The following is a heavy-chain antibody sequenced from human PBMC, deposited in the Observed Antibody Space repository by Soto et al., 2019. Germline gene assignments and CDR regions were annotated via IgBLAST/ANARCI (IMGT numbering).Heavy chain of an antibody. CDR1: GGSISSYY. D-gene: IGHD3-16*01. J-gene: IGHJ3*02. Sequence: SETLSLTCTVSGGSISSYYWSWIRQPPGKGLEWIGYIYYSGSTNYNPSLKSRVTISVDTSKNQFSLKLSSVTAADTAVYYCAIINYAAFSAFDIWGQETMLTVSS. CDR3: AIINYAAFSAFDI. V-gene: IGHV4-59*01. CDR2: IYYSGST.